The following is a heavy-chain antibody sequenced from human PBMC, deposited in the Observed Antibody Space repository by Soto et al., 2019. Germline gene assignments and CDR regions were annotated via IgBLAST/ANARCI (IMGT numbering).Heavy chain of an antibody. CDR2: IYYSGST. D-gene: IGHD1-26*01. CDR1: GGTISSWY. J-gene: IGHJ4*02. CDR3: ARRYGSAIDY. Sequence: QVQLQESGPGLVKPSETLSLTCTVSGGTISSWYWSWIRQPPGKGLEWIGYIYYSGSTNCNPSLTRXVXIXXDTSKNQFSLKLSSVTAADTAVYYCARRYGSAIDYWGQGTLVTVSS. V-gene: IGHV4-59*08.